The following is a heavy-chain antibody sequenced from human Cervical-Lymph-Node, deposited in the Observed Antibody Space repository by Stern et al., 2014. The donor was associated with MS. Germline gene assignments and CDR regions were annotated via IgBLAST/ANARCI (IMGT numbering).Heavy chain of an antibody. Sequence: EEQLVESGGGLVKPGGSLRISCAASGFTFSNAWMTWVRQAPGKGLEWVGRIKSQTDGGTTDDAAPVKGRFIISRDDSKNTLYLQMNSLKTEDTAVYYCATVGPWGQGTLVIVSS. CDR3: ATVGP. CDR2: IKSQTDGGTT. J-gene: IGHJ5*02. CDR1: GFTFSNAW. V-gene: IGHV3-15*01.